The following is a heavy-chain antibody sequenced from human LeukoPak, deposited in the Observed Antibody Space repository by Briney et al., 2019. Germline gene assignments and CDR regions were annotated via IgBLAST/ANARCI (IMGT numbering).Heavy chain of an antibody. CDR3: ARGRFGELSVATFDI. J-gene: IGHJ3*02. CDR1: GFTFNNYG. V-gene: IGHV3-33*01. CDR2: IWYDGTNK. Sequence: PGRSLRLSCAASGFTFNNYGMHWVRQAPGKGLEWVALIWYDGTNKYYGDSVKGRFTISRDNSKNTLYLQMNSLGAEDTAVYYCARGRFGELSVATFDIWGRGTMVTVSS. D-gene: IGHD3-10*01.